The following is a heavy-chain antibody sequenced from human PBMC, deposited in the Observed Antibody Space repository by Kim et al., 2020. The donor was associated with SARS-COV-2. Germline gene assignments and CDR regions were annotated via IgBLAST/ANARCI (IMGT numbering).Heavy chain of an antibody. D-gene: IGHD2-15*01. J-gene: IGHJ4*02. V-gene: IGHV3-30*03. CDR1: GFTFSNYR. CDR3: TRDEVLGGRRICSGGRCLSVTDPPTVNS. CDR2: ISYDAGGE. Sequence: GGSLRLSCVASGFTFSNYRMHWVRQAPGKGLEWVAVISYDAGGEDYADSVRGRFTISRDNSKDTLFLQMNSLRPEDTAIYYCTRDEVLGGRRICSGGRCLSVTDPPTVNSWGQGTQVTVSS.